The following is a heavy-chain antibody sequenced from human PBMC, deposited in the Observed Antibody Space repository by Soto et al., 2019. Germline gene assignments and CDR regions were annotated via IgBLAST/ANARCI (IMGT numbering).Heavy chain of an antibody. CDR1: GFTFDDYA. CDR2: ISWNSGSV. V-gene: IGHV3-9*01. D-gene: IGHD3-10*01. Sequence: EVQLVESGGGLVQPGRSLRLSCAASGFTFDDYAMHWVRQAPGKGLEWVSGISWNSGSVGYADSVKGRFTISRDNTRNSLYLQMNSLRPEDTAFYYYAKDGFSGNSTNWFDPWGQGTLVTVSS. CDR3: AKDGFSGNSTNWFDP. J-gene: IGHJ5*02.